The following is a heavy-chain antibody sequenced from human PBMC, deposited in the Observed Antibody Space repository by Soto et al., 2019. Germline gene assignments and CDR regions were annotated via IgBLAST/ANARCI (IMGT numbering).Heavy chain of an antibody. CDR2: ISHSGIT. CDR1: GGSITSANW. J-gene: IGHJ5*02. Sequence: SETLSLTCAVSGGSITSANWSTWVRQPPGGGLEWIGEISHSGITNYKASLKSRVTMSVDKTKNDVSLKLTSVTAADTAVYYCARVLRGWFDPWGQGTPVTVSS. CDR3: ARVLRGWFDP. V-gene: IGHV4-4*02.